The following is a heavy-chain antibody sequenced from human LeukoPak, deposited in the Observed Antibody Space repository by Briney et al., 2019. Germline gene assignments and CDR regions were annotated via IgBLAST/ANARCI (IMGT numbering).Heavy chain of an antibody. J-gene: IGHJ4*02. CDR1: GFTVSSNY. CDR2: IRYDGSNT. Sequence: GGSLRLSCAASGFTVSSNYMSWVRQAPGKGLEWVALIRYDGSNTYYADSVKGRFTISRDNSKNTLYLQMNSLRAEDTAVYYCARDHPTVGWVVYWGQGTLVTVSS. D-gene: IGHD4-23*01. V-gene: IGHV3-30*02. CDR3: ARDHPTVGWVVY.